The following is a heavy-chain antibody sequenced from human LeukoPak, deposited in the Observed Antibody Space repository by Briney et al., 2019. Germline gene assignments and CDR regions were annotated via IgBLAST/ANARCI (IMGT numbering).Heavy chain of an antibody. CDR1: GFTFDDYP. CDR2: IDWNSDTM. D-gene: IGHD6-13*01. CDR3: AKDDQQLVLTGSLDY. Sequence: AGGSLRLSCAASGFTFDDYPMHWVRQAPGKGLEWVSGIDWNSDTMDYVDSVKGRFTISRDNAKNSLYLQMNSLRPDDTALYYCAKDDQQLVLTGSLDYWGQGTLVTVSS. J-gene: IGHJ4*02. V-gene: IGHV3-9*01.